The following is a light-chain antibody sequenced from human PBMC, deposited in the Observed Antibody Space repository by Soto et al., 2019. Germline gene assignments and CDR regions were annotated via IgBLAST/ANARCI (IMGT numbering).Light chain of an antibody. Sequence: DIQLTQSPSFLSASVGDRVTITCRASQGISTDLARYQQAPGKAPRLLIYDASTLQSGVPSRFSGSGSGTDFTLTISSLQPEDFATYYCQHLNSDPLTFGGGTKV. CDR3: QHLNSDPLT. CDR2: DAS. CDR1: QGISTD. J-gene: IGKJ4*01. V-gene: IGKV1-9*01.